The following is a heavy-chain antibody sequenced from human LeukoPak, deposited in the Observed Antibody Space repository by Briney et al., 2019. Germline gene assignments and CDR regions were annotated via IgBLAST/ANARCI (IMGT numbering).Heavy chain of an antibody. CDR2: IWYDGSNK. CDR3: ARDLGGRSGSFDH. Sequence: SGGSLRLSCAASGFIFSSYGMHWVRQARGKGLEWVAVIWYDGSNKDYGDSVKGRFTISRDNSKNTLYLQTNSLRAEDTAVYYCARDLGGRSGSFDHWGQGTLVTVSS. J-gene: IGHJ4*02. D-gene: IGHD3-10*01. CDR1: GFIFSSYG. V-gene: IGHV3-33*01.